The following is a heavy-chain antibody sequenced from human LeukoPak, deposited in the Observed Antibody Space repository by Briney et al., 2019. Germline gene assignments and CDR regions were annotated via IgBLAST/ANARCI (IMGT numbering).Heavy chain of an antibody. CDR1: GYTFTSYY. Sequence: ASVKVSCKASGYTFTSYYMHWVRQAPGQGLEWMGIINPNGGGTSFAQKFQGRVTMTRDMSTSTVYMDLSSLRSEDTAVYYCARSLNYYYMDVWGKGTTVTVSS. CDR2: INPNGGGT. J-gene: IGHJ6*03. V-gene: IGHV1-46*01. CDR3: ARSLNYYYMDV.